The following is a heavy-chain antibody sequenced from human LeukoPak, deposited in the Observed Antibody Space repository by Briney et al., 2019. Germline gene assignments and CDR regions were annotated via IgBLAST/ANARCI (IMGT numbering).Heavy chain of an antibody. Sequence: GASVKVSCKASGYTFTSYAMHWVRQAPGQRLEWMGWINAGNGNTKYSQKFQGRVTITRDTSASTAYMELSSLRSEDTAVYYCARGTGYSSGWYPIDYWGQGTLVTVSS. CDR2: INAGNGNT. CDR1: GYTFTSYA. CDR3: ARGTGYSSGWYPIDY. J-gene: IGHJ4*02. D-gene: IGHD6-19*01. V-gene: IGHV1-3*01.